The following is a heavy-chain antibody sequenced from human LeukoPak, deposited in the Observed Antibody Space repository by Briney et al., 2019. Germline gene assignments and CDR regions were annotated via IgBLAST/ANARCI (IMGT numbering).Heavy chain of an antibody. D-gene: IGHD6-13*01. CDR3: ARVGPDPGYSSSWYVDY. J-gene: IGHJ4*02. CDR2: ISSSSSYT. CDR1: GFTFSDYY. V-gene: IGHV3-11*06. Sequence: PGGSLRLSCAASGFTFSDYYMSWIRQAPGKGLEWVSYISSSSSYTNYADSVKGRFTISRDSAKNSLYLQMNSLRAEDTAVYYCARVGPDPGYSSSWYVDYWGQGTLVTVSS.